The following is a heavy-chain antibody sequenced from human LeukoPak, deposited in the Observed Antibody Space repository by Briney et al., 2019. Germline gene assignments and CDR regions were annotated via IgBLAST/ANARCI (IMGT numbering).Heavy chain of an antibody. CDR1: GGSIRGYY. D-gene: IGHD3-10*01. J-gene: IGHJ3*02. CDR2: IYSSGST. CDR3: ARGGLVRGSLNSLTGFDI. Sequence: SETLSLTCNVSGGSIRGYYWSWIRQPPGKGLEWIGYIYSSGSTNYNPSLKSRVTMSVDTSKNQFSLKVSSVTAADTAVYYCARGGLVRGSLNSLTGFDIWGQGTMVTVSS. V-gene: IGHV4-59*01.